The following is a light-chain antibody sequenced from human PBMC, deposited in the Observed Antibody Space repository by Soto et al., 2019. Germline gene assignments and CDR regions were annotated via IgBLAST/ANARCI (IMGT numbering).Light chain of an antibody. Sequence: QLVLTQPPSVSGAPGQRVTISCTGSSSNIGAGYEVPWYQQLPGTAPKLLIYGNSNRPSGVPDRFSGSKSGTSASLAIPGLQAEDEADYYCQSYDSSLSGSVFGGGTKLTV. CDR3: QSYDSSLSGSV. CDR1: SSNIGAGYE. V-gene: IGLV1-40*01. J-gene: IGLJ3*02. CDR2: GNS.